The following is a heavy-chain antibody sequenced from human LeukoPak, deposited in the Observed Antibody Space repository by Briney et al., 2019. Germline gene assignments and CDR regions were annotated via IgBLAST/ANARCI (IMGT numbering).Heavy chain of an antibody. CDR2: IRSKAYGGTT. Sequence: PGRSLRLSCTASGFTFGNYAMSWVRQAPGKGLEWVGFIRSKAYGGTTEYAASVKGRFTISRDDSKSIAYLQMNSLKTEDTAVYYCTRDGYYYYGTDVWGKGTTVTVSS. CDR1: GFTFGNYA. CDR3: TRDGYYYYGTDV. V-gene: IGHV3-49*04. J-gene: IGHJ6*04.